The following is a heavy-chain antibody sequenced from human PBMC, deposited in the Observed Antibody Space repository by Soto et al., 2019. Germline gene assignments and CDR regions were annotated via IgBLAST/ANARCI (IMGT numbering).Heavy chain of an antibody. D-gene: IGHD3-10*01. V-gene: IGHV1-3*01. CDR1: GYTFTSYA. J-gene: IGHJ4*02. CDR2: INAGNGNT. Sequence: ASVEVSCTASGYTFTSYAMHWVRQAPGQRLEWMGWINAGNGNTKYSQKFQGRVTITRDTSACTAYMELSSLRSEDTAVYYCARGSRGSGDGYNPGWFAYFDYWGQGTLVTVSS. CDR3: ARGSRGSGDGYNPGWFAYFDY.